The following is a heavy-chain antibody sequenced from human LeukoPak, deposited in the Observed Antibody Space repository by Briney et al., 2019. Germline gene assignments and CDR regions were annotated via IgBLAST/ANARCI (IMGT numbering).Heavy chain of an antibody. D-gene: IGHD5-18*01. CDR2: ISWNGGST. Sequence: VGSLRLSCEASGFTFDDYGMSWVRQGPGKGLEWVSSISWNGGSTAYADSVKGRFTISRDNAKNSLYLQMNSLRVEDTALYYCARTSRYSYGCSDYWGQGTLVTVSS. CDR3: ARTSRYSYGCSDY. CDR1: GFTFDDYG. J-gene: IGHJ4*02. V-gene: IGHV3-20*04.